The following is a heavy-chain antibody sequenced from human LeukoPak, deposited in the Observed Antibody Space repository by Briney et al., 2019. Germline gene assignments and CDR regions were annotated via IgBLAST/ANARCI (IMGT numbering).Heavy chain of an antibody. V-gene: IGHV3-7*01. Sequence: GGSLRLSCAASGFTFSGHWMSWVRQAPGKGLEWVANIKQDGSEKYYVDSVKGRFTISRDNAKNSLYLQMNSLRAEDTAVYYCARDGLYSSSPESYYYGMDVWGQGTTVTVSS. D-gene: IGHD6-6*01. J-gene: IGHJ6*02. CDR2: IKQDGSEK. CDR3: ARDGLYSSSPESYYYGMDV. CDR1: GFTFSGHW.